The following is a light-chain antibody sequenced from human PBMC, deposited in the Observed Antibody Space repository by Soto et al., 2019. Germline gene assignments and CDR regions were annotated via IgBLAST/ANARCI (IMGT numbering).Light chain of an antibody. V-gene: IGKV3-20*01. Sequence: EIVLTQSPGTLSLSPGERATLSCRASRSVSSRYLAWYQQKRGQASRLLIYGASSRATGIPDRFSGSGSGTDFRLTISGLEPEDFAVYYCQQYDTPPHTFGQGTKLETK. CDR2: GAS. CDR1: RSVSSRY. J-gene: IGKJ2*01. CDR3: QQYDTPPHT.